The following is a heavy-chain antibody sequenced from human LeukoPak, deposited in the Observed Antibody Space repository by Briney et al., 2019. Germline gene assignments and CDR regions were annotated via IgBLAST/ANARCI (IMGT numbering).Heavy chain of an antibody. J-gene: IGHJ4*02. D-gene: IGHD1-26*01. CDR2: ISYDGSNK. CDR3: AEDPIFSGSYGVSDS. CDR1: GFTFSSYA. V-gene: IGHV3-30-3*01. Sequence: PGRSLRLSCAASGFTFSSYAMHWVRQAPGKGLEWVAVISYDGSNKYYADSVKGRFTISRDNSKNTLYLQMNSLRAEDTAVYYCAEDPIFSGSYGVSDSWGQGTLVTVSS.